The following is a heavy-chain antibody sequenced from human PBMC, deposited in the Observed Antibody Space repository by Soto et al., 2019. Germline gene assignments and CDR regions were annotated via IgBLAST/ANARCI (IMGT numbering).Heavy chain of an antibody. D-gene: IGHD5-18*01. J-gene: IGHJ4*02. CDR3: AKDGRNSYGSFYY. V-gene: IGHV3-23*01. Sequence: GGSLRLSCAASGFTFSRYGMSWVRQAPGKGLEWVSAISGSGDSTYYADSVKGRFTMSRDNSKNTLYLQMNSLRAEDTAVYYCAKDGRNSYGSFYYWGQGTLVTVSS. CDR2: ISGSGDST. CDR1: GFTFSRYG.